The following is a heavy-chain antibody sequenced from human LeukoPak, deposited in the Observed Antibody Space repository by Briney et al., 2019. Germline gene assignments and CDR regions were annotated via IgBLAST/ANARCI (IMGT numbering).Heavy chain of an antibody. CDR2: ISYDAGSQ. CDR1: GFTFSRYA. J-gene: IGHJ4*02. CDR3: AREEGYYFGY. Sequence: PGGSLRLSCAASGFTFSRYAIYWVRQAPGKGLEWVAVISYDAGSQYYADSVRGRFTISRDNSKNTLFLQMNNLRAEDTAVYYCAREEGYYFGYWGQGTLVTVSS. V-gene: IGHV3-30*04.